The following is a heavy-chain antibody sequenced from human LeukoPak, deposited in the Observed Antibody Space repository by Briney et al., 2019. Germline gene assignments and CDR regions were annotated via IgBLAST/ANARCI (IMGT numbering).Heavy chain of an antibody. Sequence: SETLSLTCTVSGGSISSSSYYWGWIRQPPGKGLEWIGSIYYSGSTYYNPSLKSRVTISVDTSKNQFSLKLSSVTAADTAVYYCARTFKLIRGVIGNLDAFDIWGQGTMVTVSS. V-gene: IGHV4-39*01. CDR1: GGSISSSSYY. D-gene: IGHD3-10*01. CDR2: IYYSGST. CDR3: ARTFKLIRGVIGNLDAFDI. J-gene: IGHJ3*02.